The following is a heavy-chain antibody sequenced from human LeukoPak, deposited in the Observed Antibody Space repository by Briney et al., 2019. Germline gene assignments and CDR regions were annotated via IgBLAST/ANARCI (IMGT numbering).Heavy chain of an antibody. CDR2: IKPDGSEQ. J-gene: IGHJ3*02. Sequence: GGSLRLSCSASGFTFSTYLMSWLHSAPRKEVDGVANIKPDGSEQYYVDALRVRITVATANAKNSLYLQMSTLTAADTAVYYCARDNIAAFDIWGLGTMVTVSS. CDR3: ARDNIAAFDI. V-gene: IGHV3-7*04. CDR1: GFTFSTYL. D-gene: IGHD2/OR15-2a*01.